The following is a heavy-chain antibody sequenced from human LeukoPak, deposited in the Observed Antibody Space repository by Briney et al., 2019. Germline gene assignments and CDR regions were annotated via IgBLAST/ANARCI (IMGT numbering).Heavy chain of an antibody. CDR1: GYSFTSYW. V-gene: IGHV5-51*01. Sequence: GESLKISCKGSGYSFTSYWIGWVRQMPGNGLEWMGIIWPGDSDTKYSPSFQGQVTISVDKSISTAYLQWSSLKASDTAIYYCARQYYDILTGFYFHFDYWGQGTLVTVSS. D-gene: IGHD3-9*01. CDR2: IWPGDSDT. J-gene: IGHJ4*02. CDR3: ARQYYDILTGFYFHFDY.